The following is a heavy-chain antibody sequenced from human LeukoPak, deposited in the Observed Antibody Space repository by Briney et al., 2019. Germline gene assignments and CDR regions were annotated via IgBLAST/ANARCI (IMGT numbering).Heavy chain of an antibody. D-gene: IGHD2-21*01. J-gene: IGHJ4*02. CDR2: IYSKTDGGTT. Sequence: GGSLRLSCAASGFSFSNAWMSWVRQAPGKGLEWVGRIYSKTDGGTTHCAAPVKGRFTISRDDSKNTLYLQMNSLKTEDTAVYFCTTEDGDSYYFDYWGQGTLVTVSS. CDR1: GFSFSNAW. V-gene: IGHV3-15*01. CDR3: TTEDGDSYYFDY.